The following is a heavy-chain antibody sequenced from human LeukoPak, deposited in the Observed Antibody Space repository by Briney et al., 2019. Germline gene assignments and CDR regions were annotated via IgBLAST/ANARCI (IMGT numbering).Heavy chain of an antibody. V-gene: IGHV3-21*01. CDR1: GFTFSSYS. CDR2: ISSSSSYI. D-gene: IGHD2-2*01. CDR3: AKEYCSSTSCSSFDY. J-gene: IGHJ4*02. Sequence: PGGSLRLSCAASGFTFSSYSMIWVRQAPGKGLEWVSSISSSSSYIYYADSVKGRFTISRDNSKNTLYLQMNSLRAEDTAVYYCAKEYCSSTSCSSFDYWGQGTLVTVSS.